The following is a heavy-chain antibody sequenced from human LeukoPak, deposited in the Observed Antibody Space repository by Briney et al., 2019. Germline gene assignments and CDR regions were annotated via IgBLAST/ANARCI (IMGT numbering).Heavy chain of an antibody. V-gene: IGHV3-23*01. D-gene: IGHD2-21*02. Sequence: GGSLRLSCAASGFTISNHAMSWVRQAPGQGLQWVSGISGSGRATYYADSVKGRFTISRDSSTNTLYLQMNSLRAEDTAIYYCAKDLDVVVTTLDYWGQGTLVTVSS. CDR2: ISGSGRAT. J-gene: IGHJ4*02. CDR3: AKDLDVVVTTLDY. CDR1: GFTISNHA.